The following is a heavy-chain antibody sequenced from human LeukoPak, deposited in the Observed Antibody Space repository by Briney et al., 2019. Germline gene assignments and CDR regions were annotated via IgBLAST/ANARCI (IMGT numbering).Heavy chain of an antibody. J-gene: IGHJ5*02. CDR3: ATLVPAARWFDP. Sequence: SVKVSCKASGGTFSSYAISWVRQAPGQGLEWMGGIIPIFGTANYAQKFQGRVTITADESMSTAYMELSSLRSEDTAVYYCATLVPAARWFDPWGQGTLVTVSS. D-gene: IGHD2-2*01. CDR1: GGTFSSYA. CDR2: IIPIFGTA. V-gene: IGHV1-69*13.